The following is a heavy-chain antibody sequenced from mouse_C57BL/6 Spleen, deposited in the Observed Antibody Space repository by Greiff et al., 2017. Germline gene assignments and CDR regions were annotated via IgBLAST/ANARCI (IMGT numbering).Heavy chain of an antibody. J-gene: IGHJ1*03. V-gene: IGHV1-85*01. CDR1: GYTFTSYD. D-gene: IGHD1-1*01. CDR3: ARRDRDYGSSYDWYFDV. CDR2: IYPRDGST. Sequence: VQLQQSGPELVKPGASVKLSCKASGYTFTSYDINWVKQRPGQGLEWIGWIYPRDGSTKYNEKFTGKATLTVDTSSSTAYMELHSLTSEDSAVYFCARRDRDYGSSYDWYFDVWGTGTTVTVSS.